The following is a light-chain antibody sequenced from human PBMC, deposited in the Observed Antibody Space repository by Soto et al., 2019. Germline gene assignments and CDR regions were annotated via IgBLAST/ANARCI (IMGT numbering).Light chain of an antibody. Sequence: DVVMTQSPLSLPVTLGQPASISCRSNQSLVHSDGIAYFSWFQQRPGRSPRRLIYKVSNRDSGVPARCSGSGSGTDFAPKLSRVEAEDVGVYYCMQGTHWPITFGQGTRLEIK. CDR1: QSLVHSDGIAY. CDR3: MQGTHWPIT. V-gene: IGKV2-30*02. J-gene: IGKJ5*01. CDR2: KVS.